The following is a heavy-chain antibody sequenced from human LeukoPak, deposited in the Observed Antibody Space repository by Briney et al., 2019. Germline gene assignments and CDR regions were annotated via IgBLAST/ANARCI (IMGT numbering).Heavy chain of an antibody. Sequence: GGSLRLSCAASGFTFSNYGMHWVRQAPGKGLEWVTVISYEGRNKHYVNSVKGRFTISRDNAKNSLYLQMNSLRDEDTAVYYCARDLGGVGATDYWGQGTLVTVSS. D-gene: IGHD1-26*01. CDR1: GFTFSNYG. CDR3: ARDLGGVGATDY. V-gene: IGHV3-30*03. J-gene: IGHJ4*02. CDR2: ISYEGRNK.